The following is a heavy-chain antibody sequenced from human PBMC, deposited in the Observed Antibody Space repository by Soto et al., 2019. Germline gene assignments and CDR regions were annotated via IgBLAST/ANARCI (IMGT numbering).Heavy chain of an antibody. D-gene: IGHD2-2*01. J-gene: IGHJ6*02. CDR3: STSVYCSTTRCYYYYGLDV. CDR2: IIPILGTE. V-gene: IGHV1-69*01. CDR1: GGTFSSHS. Sequence: QVQLVQSGAEVKKPGSSVKVSCKVSGGTFSSHSINWVRQAPGQGPEWMGGIIPILGTENYAQKFQGRVTITADESTSTAYMELSSLTSEDTSLYYCSTSVYCSTTRCYYYYGLDVWGQGTTVIVSS.